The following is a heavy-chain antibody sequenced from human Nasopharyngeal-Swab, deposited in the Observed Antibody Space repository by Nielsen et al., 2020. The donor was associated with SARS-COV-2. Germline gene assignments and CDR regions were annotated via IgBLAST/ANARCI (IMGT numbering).Heavy chain of an antibody. CDR3: ARHGVRGAGGWFYYFDY. V-gene: IGHV5-51*01. CDR2: VYPGDGST. CDR1: GHIFTDFW. D-gene: IGHD6-19*01. Sequence: GESLKISCKTSGHIFTDFWIAWVRRVPGKGLEWVGSVYPGDGSTIYSPSFEGRVTVSADKSITTAYLQWSSLKASDTAIYYCARHGVRGAGGWFYYFDYWGQGTLVTVSS. J-gene: IGHJ4*02.